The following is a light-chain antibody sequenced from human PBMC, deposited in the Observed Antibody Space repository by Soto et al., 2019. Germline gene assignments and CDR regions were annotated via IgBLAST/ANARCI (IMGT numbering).Light chain of an antibody. CDR1: QSVSNY. Sequence: DIQMTQSPSSLSASVGDRVTITCRASQSVSNYLNWYQQKPGKAPKLLSYAASSLQSRVPSRFSGSGSGTEFTLTISSLQPEEFATYYCQQSYSTRITFGQGTRLEIK. V-gene: IGKV1-39*01. CDR2: AAS. CDR3: QQSYSTRIT. J-gene: IGKJ5*01.